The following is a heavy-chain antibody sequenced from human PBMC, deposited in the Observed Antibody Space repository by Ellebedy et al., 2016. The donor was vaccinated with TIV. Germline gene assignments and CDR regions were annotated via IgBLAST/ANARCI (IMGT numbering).Heavy chain of an antibody. Sequence: SETLSLXXAVYGGSFSDYYWSWIRQTPGKGLEWIGEINHSGSTNYNPSLKSRIIISVDTSKNQFSLKLSSVTAADTAVYYCARGGGYCSGTSCYDDYWGQGTLVTVSS. CDR2: INHSGST. D-gene: IGHD2-2*01. V-gene: IGHV4-34*01. CDR3: ARGGGYCSGTSCYDDY. J-gene: IGHJ4*02. CDR1: GGSFSDYY.